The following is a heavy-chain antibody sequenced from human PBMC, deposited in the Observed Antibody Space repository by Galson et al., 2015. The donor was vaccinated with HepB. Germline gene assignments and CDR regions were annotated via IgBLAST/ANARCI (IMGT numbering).Heavy chain of an antibody. CDR3: ASIFNTLPGVAATFDY. D-gene: IGHD2-15*01. V-gene: IGHV1-3*01. J-gene: IGHJ4*02. Sequence: SVKVSCKASGYTFTSYAMHWVRQAPGQRLEWMGWINAGNGNTKYSQKFQGRVTITRDTSASTAYMELSSLRSEDTAVYYCASIFNTLPGVAATFDYWGQGTLVTVSS. CDR2: INAGNGNT. CDR1: GYTFTSYA.